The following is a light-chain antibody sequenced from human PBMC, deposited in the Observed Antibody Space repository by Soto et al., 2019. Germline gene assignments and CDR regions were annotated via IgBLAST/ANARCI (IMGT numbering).Light chain of an antibody. Sequence: DIQMTQSPSSLSASVGDRDTITCRASQDINNYLTWFQQKPGKAPKSLIYDASNLQSGVPSKFSGSGSGTDFTLTISSLQPEDSATYYCQQYRTYPFTFGPGTKVDIK. V-gene: IGKV1-16*02. CDR1: QDINNY. CDR3: QQYRTYPFT. J-gene: IGKJ3*01. CDR2: DAS.